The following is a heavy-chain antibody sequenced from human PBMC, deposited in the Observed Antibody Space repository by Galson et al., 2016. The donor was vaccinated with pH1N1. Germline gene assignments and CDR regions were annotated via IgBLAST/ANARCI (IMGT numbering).Heavy chain of an antibody. J-gene: IGHJ3*02. V-gene: IGHV2-70*13. CDR3: VRWFGESLYGRDTGVFDI. D-gene: IGHD3-10*01. Sequence: PALVKPPQTLTLTCTFSGFSLSTSGMSVSWIRQPPGKALEWIALIDCDDDQDYSTSLKTRLTISKDTSKNQVVLTMTNMDPVDTATYFCVRWFGESLYGRDTGVFDIWGQGTMVTVSS. CDR1: GFSLSTSGMS. CDR2: IDCDDDQ.